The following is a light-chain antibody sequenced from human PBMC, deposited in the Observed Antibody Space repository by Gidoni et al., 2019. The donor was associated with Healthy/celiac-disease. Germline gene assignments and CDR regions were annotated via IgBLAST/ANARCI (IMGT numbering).Light chain of an antibody. CDR1: QSVSSSY. Sequence: EIVLTQSPGTLSLSPGERATLSCRASQSVSSSYLAWYQQKPCQAPRLLIYGASSRATRIPDRFSGSVSGTDFTLTISRLEPEDFAVYYCQQYGSSPMYTFGQWTKLEIK. CDR2: GAS. CDR3: QQYGSSPMYT. J-gene: IGKJ2*01. V-gene: IGKV3-20*01.